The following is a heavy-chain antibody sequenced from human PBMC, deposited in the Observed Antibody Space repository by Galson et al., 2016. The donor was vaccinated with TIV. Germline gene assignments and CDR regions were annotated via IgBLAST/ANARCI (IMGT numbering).Heavy chain of an antibody. Sequence: QSGAEVKKPGESLKISCKASGYSFISYWIGWVRQRPGKGLEWMGIIFPGDSDTTYSPSFRGHVTMSVDKSINTAYLQWNSLKASDTAIYYCARRHHKWGWEMLPWGQGTLVTVSS. CDR2: IFPGDSDT. D-gene: IGHD2-15*01. CDR3: ARRHHKWGWEMLP. J-gene: IGHJ5*02. CDR1: GYSFISYW. V-gene: IGHV5-51*03.